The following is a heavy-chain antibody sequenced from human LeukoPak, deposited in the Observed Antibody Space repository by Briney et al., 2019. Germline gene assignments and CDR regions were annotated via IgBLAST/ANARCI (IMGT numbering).Heavy chain of an antibody. CDR3: ARELVRQWHRNYFDY. D-gene: IGHD6-19*01. CDR2: IKQDGSEK. J-gene: IGHJ4*02. Sequence: GGSLRLSCAASGFTFSSYYMSWVRQAPGKGLEWVANIKQDGSEKYYADSVQGRFTISRDNAKNSLYLQMNSLRVEDTAVYYCARELVRQWHRNYFDYWGQGTLVTVSS. CDR1: GFTFSSYY. V-gene: IGHV3-7*01.